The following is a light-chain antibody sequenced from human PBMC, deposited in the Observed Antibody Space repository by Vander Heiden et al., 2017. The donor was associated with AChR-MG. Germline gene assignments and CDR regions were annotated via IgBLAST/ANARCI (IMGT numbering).Light chain of an antibody. CDR3: RQYDSTPLT. CDR1: QSLLYSCYQQHY. Sequence: ILLTQSLDSLALSLGESATINCQSSQSLLYSCYQQHYLAWYQQKPGQPPKLLIYWTSTRGSGVPDRFSGSGSGTDFTLTISSRQAEDVAVYYCRQYDSTPLTFGGGTKVETK. V-gene: IGKV4-1*01. CDR2: WTS. J-gene: IGKJ4*01.